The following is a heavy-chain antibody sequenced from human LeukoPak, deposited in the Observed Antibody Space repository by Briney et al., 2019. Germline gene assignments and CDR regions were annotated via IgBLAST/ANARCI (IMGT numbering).Heavy chain of an antibody. J-gene: IGHJ3*02. V-gene: IGHV3-21*01. CDR1: GFTFGDFG. D-gene: IGHD5-18*01. Sequence: GGSLRLSCAASGFTFGDFGMNWVRQAPGKGLEWVSSLSSSSANIFYADSVKGRFTISRDNAKNSLYLQMNSLRAEDTAVYYCARDRQSYGYIDAFDIWGQGTLVTVSS. CDR2: LSSSSANI. CDR3: ARDRQSYGYIDAFDI.